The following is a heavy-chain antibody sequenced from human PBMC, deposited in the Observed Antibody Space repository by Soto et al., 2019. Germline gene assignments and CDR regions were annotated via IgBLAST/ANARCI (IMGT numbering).Heavy chain of an antibody. CDR1: GDSIRNNY. D-gene: IGHD4-17*01. Sequence: QVQVQESDPGMVKPSETLSLTCTVSGDSIRNNYWNWIRQPPGAGLEWIGYIFHSGSTNYNPSLKTRVTISLDTSNNQVSLKLSSVAAADTAIYYCARGGVYGDYDWYFDLWGHGTLVTVSS. V-gene: IGHV4-59*01. CDR2: IFHSGST. J-gene: IGHJ2*01. CDR3: ARGGVYGDYDWYFDL.